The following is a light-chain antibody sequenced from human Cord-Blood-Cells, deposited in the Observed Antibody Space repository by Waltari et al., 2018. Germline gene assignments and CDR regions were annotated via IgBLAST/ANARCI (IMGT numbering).Light chain of an antibody. V-gene: IGLV2-14*01. CDR1: SSDVGGYNY. J-gene: IGLJ3*02. Sequence: QSALTQPASASGSPGQSITISCTGPSSDVGGYNYVSWYQQHPGKAPKLMIYDVSKRPSGVSNRFSGSKSGNTASLTISGLQAEDEADYYCSSYTSSSTFEVFGGGTKLTVL. CDR2: DVS. CDR3: SSYTSSSTFEV.